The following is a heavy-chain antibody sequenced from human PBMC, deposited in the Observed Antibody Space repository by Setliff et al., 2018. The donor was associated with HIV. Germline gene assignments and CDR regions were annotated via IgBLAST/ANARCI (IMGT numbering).Heavy chain of an antibody. CDR1: GVSTISSSSSYY. CDR3: ARAFCSSASCYGGGDAFDI. D-gene: IGHD2-2*01. J-gene: IGHJ3*02. CDR2: ISHSGNT. V-gene: IGHV4-39*07. Sequence: SETLSLTCIVSGVSTISSSSSYYWGWIRQPPGKGLEWIGYISHSGNTYYNPSLKSRLTISVDTSKNHFSLKLSSVTAADTAVYYCARAFCSSASCYGGGDAFDIWGQGTMVTVSS.